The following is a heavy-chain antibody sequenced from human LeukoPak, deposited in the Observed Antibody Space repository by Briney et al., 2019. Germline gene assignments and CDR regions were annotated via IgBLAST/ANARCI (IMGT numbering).Heavy chain of an antibody. Sequence: PSETLSLTCTVSGGSISSYYWSWIRQPAGKGLEWIGRIYTSGSTNYNPSLKSRVTMSVDTSKNQFSLKLSSVTAADTAVYYCARDNPYDFWSGYSLDYWGQGTLVTVSS. J-gene: IGHJ4*02. D-gene: IGHD3-3*01. CDR2: IYTSGST. V-gene: IGHV4-4*07. CDR3: ARDNPYDFWSGYSLDY. CDR1: GGSISSYY.